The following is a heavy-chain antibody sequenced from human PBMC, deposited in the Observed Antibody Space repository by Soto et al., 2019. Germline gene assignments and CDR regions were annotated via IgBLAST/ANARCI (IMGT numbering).Heavy chain of an antibody. V-gene: IGHV3-30*03. CDR2: ISYDGINK. CDR1: GFTFNTYG. CDR3: ARSPQPTRGIHWYFDL. Sequence: PGGSLRLSCAASGFTFNTYGIHWVRQAPGKGLEWVAAISYDGINKYYVDSVKGRFTISRDNSKNTLYVQMNSLRAEDTALYYCARSPQPTRGIHWYFDLWGRGILVTSPQ. D-gene: IGHD1-26*01. J-gene: IGHJ2*01.